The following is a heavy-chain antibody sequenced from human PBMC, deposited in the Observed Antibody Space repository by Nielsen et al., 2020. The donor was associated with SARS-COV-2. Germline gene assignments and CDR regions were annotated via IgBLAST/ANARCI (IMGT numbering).Heavy chain of an antibody. J-gene: IGHJ6*02. V-gene: IGHV3-9*01. CDR1: GFTFDDYA. D-gene: IGHD4-17*01. CDR3: ATLYGDYDATYYYGMDV. CDR2: ISWNSGSI. Sequence: GGSLRLSCAASGFTFDDYAMHWVRQAPGKGLEWVSGISWNSGSIGYADSVKGRFTISRDHAKNSLYLQMNSLRAEDTALYYCATLYGDYDATYYYGMDVWGQGTTVTVSS.